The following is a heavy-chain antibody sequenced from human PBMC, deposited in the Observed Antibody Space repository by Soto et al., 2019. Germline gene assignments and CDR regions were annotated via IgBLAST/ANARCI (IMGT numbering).Heavy chain of an antibody. Sequence: QVRLLQSGAEVKKSGASVKVSCKASGYTFTGYYVHWLRQAPGQGLEWMGWINPDTGGTDYAQKLEDGVTMTRDTSITTAYMELTSLKLNDAAVYYCARAVSRDGSSWYRGAYDSWGQGTLVTVSS. V-gene: IGHV1-2*02. J-gene: IGHJ4*02. CDR1: GYTFTGYY. D-gene: IGHD6-13*01. CDR3: ARAVSRDGSSWYRGAYDS. CDR2: INPDTGGT.